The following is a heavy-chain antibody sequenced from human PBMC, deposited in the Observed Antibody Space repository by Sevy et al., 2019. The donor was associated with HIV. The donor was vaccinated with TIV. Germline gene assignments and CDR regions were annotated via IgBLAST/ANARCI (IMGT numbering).Heavy chain of an antibody. V-gene: IGHV3-15*01. J-gene: IGHJ4*02. CDR1: GFIFSNSW. D-gene: IGHD3-16*01. Sequence: GGSLRLSCAASGFIFSNSWMTWVRQAPGKGLEWVGHIKRKADGETTDYAAPVKGRFTISRDDSKSTLYLQMNSLKIEDTAVYYCFETFTEFDYWGQGTLVTVSS. CDR2: IKRKADGETT. CDR3: FETFTEFDY.